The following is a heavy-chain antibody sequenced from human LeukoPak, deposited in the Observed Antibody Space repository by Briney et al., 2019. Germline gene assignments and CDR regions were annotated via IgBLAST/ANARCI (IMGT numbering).Heavy chain of an antibody. J-gene: IGHJ5*02. CDR2: IYYSGST. CDR3: ARDSMVRGVILGSGWFDP. D-gene: IGHD3-10*01. V-gene: IGHV4-39*07. CDR1: GGFISSSSYY. Sequence: SETLSLTCTVSGGFISSSSYYWGWIRQPPGKGLEWIGSIYYSGSTYYNPSLKSRVTISVDTSKNQFSLKLSSVTAADTAVYYCARDSMVRGVILGSGWFDPWGQGTLVTVSS.